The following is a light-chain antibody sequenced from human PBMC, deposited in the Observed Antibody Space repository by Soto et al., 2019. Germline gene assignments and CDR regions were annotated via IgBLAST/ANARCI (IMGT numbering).Light chain of an antibody. CDR2: GAS. CDR3: QQYNNWPLT. V-gene: IGKV3-15*01. Sequence: EIVMTQSPATLSVSPGERANLSCRASQSVSSNLAWYQQKPGQAPRLLIYGASTRATGIPARFSGSGSGTEFTLTISSLQSEDFAVYYCQQYNNWPLTFGGGTKVDI. J-gene: IGKJ4*01. CDR1: QSVSSN.